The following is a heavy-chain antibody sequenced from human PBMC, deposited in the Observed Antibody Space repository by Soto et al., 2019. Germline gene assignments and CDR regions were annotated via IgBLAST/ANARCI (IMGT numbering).Heavy chain of an antibody. CDR1: GFSFSDYD. J-gene: IGHJ5*02. D-gene: IGHD7-27*01. CDR2: ITVSGSSI. CDR3: ARNGGTFDP. V-gene: IGHV3-11*01. Sequence: QVPLVESGGGLVKAGGSLRLSCVASGFSFSDYDMSWIRQGPGKGLEWVSYITVSGSSIYYADSVKGRFTISRDDAKDSLYLQMNSLRAEDTAVYYCARNGGTFDPWGQGTLVTVSS.